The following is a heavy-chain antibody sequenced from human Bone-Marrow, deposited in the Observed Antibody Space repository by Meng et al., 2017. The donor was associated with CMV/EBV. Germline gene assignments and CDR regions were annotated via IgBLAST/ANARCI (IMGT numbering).Heavy chain of an antibody. D-gene: IGHD6-13*01. CDR1: KFTFSLYG. CDR3: AKSWDGLDV. Sequence: GGSLRLSCATSKFTFSLYGMNWVRQAPGKGLEWVSYISSTGSTIYYADFVRGRFTISRDNAKNSLFLQMNSLRAEDTAVYYCAKSWDGLDVWGQGTTVTVSS. CDR2: ISSTGSTI. V-gene: IGHV3-48*03. J-gene: IGHJ6*02.